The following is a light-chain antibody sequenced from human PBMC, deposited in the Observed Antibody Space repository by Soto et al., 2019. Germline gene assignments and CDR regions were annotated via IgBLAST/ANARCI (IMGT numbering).Light chain of an antibody. V-gene: IGLV2-14*01. Sequence: QSALTQPGSVSGSPGQSVTISCTGTSSDVGGYNYVSWYQQHPGKAPKLMIYEVSNRPSGVSNRFSGSKSGNTASLTISGLQAEDEADYYCSSYTGSSTHVFGAGTKVTVL. CDR3: SSYTGSSTHV. J-gene: IGLJ1*01. CDR2: EVS. CDR1: SSDVGGYNY.